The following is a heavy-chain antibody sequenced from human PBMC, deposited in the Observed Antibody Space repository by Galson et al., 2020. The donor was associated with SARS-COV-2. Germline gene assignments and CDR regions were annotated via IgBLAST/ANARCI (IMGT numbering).Heavy chain of an antibody. CDR2: IKQDRSEK. V-gene: IGHV3-7*01. J-gene: IGHJ4*02. Sequence: GGSLRLSCAASGFTFSSYWMSWVRQAPGKGLEWVANIKQDRSEKNYVDSVTGRFTISRDNAKNSLYLQMNSLRAEDTAVYYCARSYSGTYRVGDYWGQGTLVTVSS. CDR1: GFTFSSYW. D-gene: IGHD1-26*01. CDR3: ARSYSGTYRVGDY.